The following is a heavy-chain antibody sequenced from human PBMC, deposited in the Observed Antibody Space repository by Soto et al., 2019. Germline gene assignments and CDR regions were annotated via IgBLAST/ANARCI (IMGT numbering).Heavy chain of an antibody. V-gene: IGHV4-34*01. J-gene: IGHJ5*02. CDR2: INHSGST. D-gene: IGHD2-2*01. CDR3: ASCRSTPVVQAAPNWFDP. Sequence: QVQLLQWGAGLLKPSETLSLTCAVYGVSFSDYYWSWIRQPPGKGLEWIGQINHSGSTNYSPSRKSRVAISVDTSKNQFSLPLSSVTAAHTAVYYFASCRSTPVVQAAPNWFDPWGQGTLVTVAS. CDR1: GVSFSDYY.